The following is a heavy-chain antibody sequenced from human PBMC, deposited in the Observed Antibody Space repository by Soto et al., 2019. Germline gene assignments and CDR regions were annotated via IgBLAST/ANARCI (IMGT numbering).Heavy chain of an antibody. D-gene: IGHD2-21*01. CDR2: IHYSGTS. J-gene: IGHJ5*02. V-gene: IGHV4-39*01. CDR1: GDSISSSSQY. CDR3: ARHWIAGSSIP. Sequence: PSETLSLTCIVSGDSISSSSQYWGWIRQPPGKGLEWIGSIHYSGTSYYNPSLKSRVTIFVDTSKNQLFLKLSSVTAADTAVYYCARHWIAGSSIPWGQGTLVTVPQ.